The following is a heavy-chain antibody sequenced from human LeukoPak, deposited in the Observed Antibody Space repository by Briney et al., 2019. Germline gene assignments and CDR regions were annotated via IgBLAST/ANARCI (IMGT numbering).Heavy chain of an antibody. V-gene: IGHV3-23*01. D-gene: IGHD2-21*02. CDR3: AKGGHPAVVTTRFDS. J-gene: IGHJ5*01. CDR1: GFTFDTYG. CDR2: ISGSGNYM. Sequence: GGSLRLSCAASGFTFDTYGMSWVRHAPGKGLELVSSISGSGNYMYYKDSVKGRFTISRDNSKNTLLLQMNSLRAEDSAVYYCAKGGHPAVVTTRFDSWGQGTLVTVSS.